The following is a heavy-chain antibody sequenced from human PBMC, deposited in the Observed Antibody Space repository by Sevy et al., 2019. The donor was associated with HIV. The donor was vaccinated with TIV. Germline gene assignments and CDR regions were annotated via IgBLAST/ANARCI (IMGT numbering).Heavy chain of an antibody. V-gene: IGHV3-15*07. Sequence: GGSLRLSCGGSGFNISSASINWVRQAPGRGLEWVGRIKAKIDGETTDYGAPVKGRFIISRDDSRKTVYVQLNSVKSEDTAMYFCTTRPYGSIIDYWGQGTLVTVSS. D-gene: IGHD3-10*01. CDR1: GFNISSAS. CDR2: IKAKIDGETT. J-gene: IGHJ4*02. CDR3: TTRPYGSIIDY.